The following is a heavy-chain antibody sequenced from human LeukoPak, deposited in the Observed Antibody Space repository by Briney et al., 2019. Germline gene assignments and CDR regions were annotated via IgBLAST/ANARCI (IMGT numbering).Heavy chain of an antibody. CDR3: AKKASGYGYYFDY. D-gene: IGHD3-10*01. CDR1: GITFSSFA. Sequence: GGSLRLSCVVSGITFSSFAMSWVRQTPGKGPEWVSVISDSGGTTFYADSVKGRFTIFRDHSKNTLYLQMNNLRAEATAVYYWAKKASGYGYYFDYWGQGTLVNVSS. CDR2: ISDSGGTT. V-gene: IGHV3-23*01. J-gene: IGHJ4*02.